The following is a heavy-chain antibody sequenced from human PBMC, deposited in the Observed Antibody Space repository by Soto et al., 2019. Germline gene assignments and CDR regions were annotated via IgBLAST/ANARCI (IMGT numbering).Heavy chain of an antibody. J-gene: IGHJ6*02. D-gene: IGHD3-10*01. CDR2: IYYSGST. V-gene: IGHV4-31*03. Sequence: PSETLSLTCTVSGGSISSGGYYWSWIRQHPGKGLEWIGYIYYSGSTYYNPSLKSRVTISVDTSKNQFSLKLSSVTAADTAVYYCARDLFSGSRYYYGSGSPAPASYYYGMDVWGQGTTVTVSS. CDR1: GGSISSGGYY. CDR3: ARDLFSGSRYYYGSGSPAPASYYYGMDV.